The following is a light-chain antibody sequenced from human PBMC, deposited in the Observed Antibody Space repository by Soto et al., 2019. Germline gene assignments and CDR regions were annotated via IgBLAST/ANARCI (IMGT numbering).Light chain of an antibody. CDR3: QQSYTTPRT. CDR2: AAS. J-gene: IGKJ1*01. Sequence: DIQMTQSPSSLSASIGGTVTITCRASQTIIGYLNWYQQKPGKAPRLMINAASNLQSGVPSRFRGSGSETDCTLTITSLQTEDFATYYCQQSYTTPRTLGQGTKVDI. CDR1: QTIIGY. V-gene: IGKV1-39*01.